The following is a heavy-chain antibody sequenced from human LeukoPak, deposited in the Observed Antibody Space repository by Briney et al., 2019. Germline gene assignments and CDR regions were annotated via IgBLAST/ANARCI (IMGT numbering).Heavy chain of an antibody. D-gene: IGHD4-17*01. V-gene: IGHV3-23*01. CDR3: AKDLYGDYDFDC. J-gene: IGHJ4*02. CDR2: ITSSGST. Sequence: PGGSLRLSCAASGFTFNNYAMNWVRQAPGKGLEWVSVITSSGSTYYADSVKGRFTISRDNSKNTLYLQMNSLRAEDTAIYYCAKDLYGDYDFDCWGRGTLVTVSP. CDR1: GFTFNNYA.